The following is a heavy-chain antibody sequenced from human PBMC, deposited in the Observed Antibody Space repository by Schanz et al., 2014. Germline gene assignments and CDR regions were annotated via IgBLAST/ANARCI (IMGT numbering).Heavy chain of an antibody. CDR2: INPSGGST. CDR1: GYTFSSYG. V-gene: IGHV1-46*01. J-gene: IGHJ3*02. D-gene: IGHD2-2*01. CDR3: ARGTMPGTFDI. Sequence: QVQLVQSGAEVKKPGASVKVSCKTSGYTFSSYGITWVRQAPGQGLEWMGMINPSGGSTTYAQQFQGRVTFTADKSTSTAYMELSSLRYEDTALYYCARGTMPGTFDIWGQGTMXTVSS.